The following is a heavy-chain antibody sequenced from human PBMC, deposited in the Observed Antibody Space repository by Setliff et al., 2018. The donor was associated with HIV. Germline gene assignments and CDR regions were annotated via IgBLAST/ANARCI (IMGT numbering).Heavy chain of an antibody. CDR3: ARKVGGDFDY. V-gene: IGHV4-34*01. Sequence: PSETLSLTCTVYGGSFSGYYWSWIRQPPGKGLEWIGEISHSGSANYNPSLESRVTISLDTSNKQFSLQLSSVTAADTAVYYCARKVGGDFDYWGQGTLVTVSS. CDR2: ISHSGSA. J-gene: IGHJ4*02. D-gene: IGHD2-2*01. CDR1: GGSFSGYY.